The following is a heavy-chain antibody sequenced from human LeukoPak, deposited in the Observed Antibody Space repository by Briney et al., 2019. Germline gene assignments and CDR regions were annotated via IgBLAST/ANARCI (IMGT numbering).Heavy chain of an antibody. D-gene: IGHD2-15*01. J-gene: IGHJ4*02. V-gene: IGHV4-38-2*02. CDR2: IYHSGTT. CDR1: GLSIRSSFY. CDR3: ARVVVAARAIDF. Sequence: SETLSLTCTVSGLSIRSSFYWGWVRQPPGKGLEWIGNIYHSGTTYYNPSLMSRVTISVDTSKNQFSLRLTSATAADTAVYYCARVVVAARAIDFWGQGTLVTVSS.